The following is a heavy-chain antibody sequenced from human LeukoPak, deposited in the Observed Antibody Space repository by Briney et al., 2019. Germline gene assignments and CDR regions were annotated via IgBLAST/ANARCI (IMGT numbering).Heavy chain of an antibody. CDR2: IIPIFGTA. J-gene: IGHJ4*02. Sequence: ASVKVSCKASGGTFSSYAISWVRQAPGQGLEWMGGIIPIFGTANYAQKFQGRVTITTDESTSTAYMELGSLRSEDTAVYYCAREETVSYGGYFDYWGQGTLVTVSS. D-gene: IGHD3-16*01. CDR1: GGTFSSYA. V-gene: IGHV1-69*05. CDR3: AREETVSYGGYFDY.